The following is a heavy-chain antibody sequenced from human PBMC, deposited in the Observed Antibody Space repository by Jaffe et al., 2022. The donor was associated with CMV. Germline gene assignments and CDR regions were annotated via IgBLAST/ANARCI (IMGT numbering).Heavy chain of an antibody. Sequence: EVQLVESGGGLVQPGGSLRLSCAASGFTFSSYAMSWVRQAPGKGLEWVSAISGSGGSTYYADSVKGRFTISRDNSKNTLYLQMNSLRAEDTAVYYCAKRSKSLSMVRDLHFDYWGQGTLVTVSS. CDR1: GFTFSSYA. CDR2: ISGSGGST. V-gene: IGHV3-23*04. D-gene: IGHD3-10*01. J-gene: IGHJ4*02. CDR3: AKRSKSLSMVRDLHFDY.